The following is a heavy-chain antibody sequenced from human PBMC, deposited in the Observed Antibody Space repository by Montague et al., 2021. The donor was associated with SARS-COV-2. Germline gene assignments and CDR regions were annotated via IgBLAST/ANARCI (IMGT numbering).Heavy chain of an antibody. Sequence: SETLSLTCTVSGGSINGYYWSWIRQSPGKGLDWIGYIHYTGNTNYNPSLKGRVTISLDTSKSQFSLRLNSVTAADSAVYYCARSPHIAGSGWSYYFDNWGQGTLVTVSA. V-gene: IGHV4-59*01. CDR3: ARSPHIAGSGWSYYFDN. CDR2: IHYTGNT. D-gene: IGHD6-19*01. CDR1: GGSINGYY. J-gene: IGHJ4*02.